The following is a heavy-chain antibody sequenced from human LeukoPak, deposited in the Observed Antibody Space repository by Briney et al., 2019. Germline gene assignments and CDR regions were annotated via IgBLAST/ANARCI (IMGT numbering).Heavy chain of an antibody. D-gene: IGHD6-19*01. CDR1: GGSISNFY. J-gene: IGHJ4*02. V-gene: IGHV4-59*01. CDR3: ARGGWSLDY. Sequence: SETLSLTCTVSGGSISNFYWSWVRQPPGKGLEWLGYIHSSGSTYYNPSLKSRVAISADTSKNQFSLKLNSVTAADTAVYYCARGGWSLDYWGPGTLVTASS. CDR2: IHSSGST.